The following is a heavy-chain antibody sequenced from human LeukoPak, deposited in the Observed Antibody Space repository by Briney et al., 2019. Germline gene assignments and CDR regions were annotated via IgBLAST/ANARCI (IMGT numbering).Heavy chain of an antibody. Sequence: GGSLRLSCAASGFTFSSYEMNWVRQAPGKGLEWVSYISSSCSTIYYADSVKGRFTISRDNAKNSLYLQMNSLRAEDTAVYYCAELGITMIGGVWGKGTTVTISS. CDR3: AELGITMIGGV. V-gene: IGHV3-48*03. D-gene: IGHD3-10*02. CDR2: ISSSCSTI. J-gene: IGHJ6*04. CDR1: GFTFSSYE.